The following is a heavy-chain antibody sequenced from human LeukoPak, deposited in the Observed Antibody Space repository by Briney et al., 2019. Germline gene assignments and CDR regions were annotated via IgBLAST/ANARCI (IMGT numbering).Heavy chain of an antibody. V-gene: IGHV1-69-2*01. CDR1: GYTFTDYY. Sequence: ATVKISSKVSGYTFTDYYMHWVHQAPGKGLEWMGLVDPEDGETIYAEKFQGRVTITADTSTDTAYMELSSLRSEDTAVYYCATDRGIAAAGALDYWGQGTLVTVSS. D-gene: IGHD6-13*01. CDR2: VDPEDGET. J-gene: IGHJ4*02. CDR3: ATDRGIAAAGALDY.